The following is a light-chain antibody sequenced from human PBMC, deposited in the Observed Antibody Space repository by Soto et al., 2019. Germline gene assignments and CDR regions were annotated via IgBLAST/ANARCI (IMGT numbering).Light chain of an antibody. CDR1: QTISSW. Sequence: DIHMTQSPSTLSVSLLDIVTITFLASQTISSWLAWYQQKPGKAPTLLIYKASTLQSGVPSRFSGSGSGTEFTLTISSLQPDDFATYYCQHYNSYSEAFGQGTKVDIK. J-gene: IGKJ1*01. CDR3: QHYNSYSEA. V-gene: IGKV1-5*03. CDR2: KAS.